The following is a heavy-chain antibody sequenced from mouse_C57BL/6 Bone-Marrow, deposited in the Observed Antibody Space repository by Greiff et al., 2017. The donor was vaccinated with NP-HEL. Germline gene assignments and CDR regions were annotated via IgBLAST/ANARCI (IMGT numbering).Heavy chain of an antibody. CDR1: GYTFTSYW. CDR2: IHPNSGST. D-gene: IGHD2-3*01. J-gene: IGHJ2*01. CDR3: ARSGGYSHFDY. Sequence: QVQLQQPGAELVKPGASVKLSCKASGYTFTSYWMHWVKQRPGQGLEWIGMIHPNSGSTNYNEKFKSKATLTVDKSSSTAYMQLSSLTSEDSAVYYCARSGGYSHFDYWGQGTTLTVSS. V-gene: IGHV1-64*01.